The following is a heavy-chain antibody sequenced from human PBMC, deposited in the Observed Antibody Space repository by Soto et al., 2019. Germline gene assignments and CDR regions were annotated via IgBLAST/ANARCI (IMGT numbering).Heavy chain of an antibody. CDR1: GGSISSGGYY. V-gene: IGHV4-31*03. Sequence: QVQLQESGPGLVKPSQTLSLTCTVSGGSISSGGYYRSWIRQHPGKGLEWIGYIYYSGSTYYNRSLKSRVTIAVDTSKSRFSLKLSSVTAAETAVYYCARATVAGTLGSGYWGQGTLVTVST. D-gene: IGHD6-19*01. CDR2: IYYSGST. J-gene: IGHJ4*02. CDR3: ARATVAGTLGSGY.